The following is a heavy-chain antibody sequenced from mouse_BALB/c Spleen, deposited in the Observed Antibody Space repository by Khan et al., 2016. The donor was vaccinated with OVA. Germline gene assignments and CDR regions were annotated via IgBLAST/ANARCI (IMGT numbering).Heavy chain of an antibody. D-gene: IGHD2-14*01. CDR2: ISSGGSYT. CDR3: ARHGEVFYFDY. J-gene: IGHJ2*01. Sequence: EVELVESGGGLVKPGGSLKLSCAASGFTFSSYAMSWVRQTPEKRLEWVATISSGGSYTYYPDSVQGRFTISRDNAKNTLYLQMSSLRSEDTAMYYCARHGEVFYFDYWGQGNTHTVSS. CDR1: GFTFSSYA. V-gene: IGHV5-9-3*01.